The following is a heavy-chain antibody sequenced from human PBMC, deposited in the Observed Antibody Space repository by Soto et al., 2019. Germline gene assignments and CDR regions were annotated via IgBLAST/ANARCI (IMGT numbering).Heavy chain of an antibody. CDR2: INPNSGGT. Sequence: ASVKVSCKASGYTFTGYYMHWLRQAPGQGLEWMGWINPNSGGTNYAQKFQGRVTMTRDTSISTAYMELSRLRSDDTAVYYCARGVAARLKGNWFDPWGQGTLVTVSS. V-gene: IGHV1-2*02. CDR1: GYTFTGYY. CDR3: ARGVAARLKGNWFDP. J-gene: IGHJ5*02. D-gene: IGHD6-6*01.